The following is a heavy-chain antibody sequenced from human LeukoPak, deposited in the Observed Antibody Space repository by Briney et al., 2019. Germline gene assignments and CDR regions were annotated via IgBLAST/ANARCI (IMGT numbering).Heavy chain of an antibody. CDR2: IKNDGAMT. CDR1: GFTFGAHW. CDR3: VRQGMEGVFDH. D-gene: IGHD2-8*01. Sequence: GSLRLSCAASGFTFGAHWMHWVRQAPGKGPVWVSRIKNDGAMTDYADSVKGRFTISRDNAKNTLYVQMDSLRTEDTALYYCVRQGMEGVFDHWGQGTLVTVSS. J-gene: IGHJ4*02. V-gene: IGHV3-74*01.